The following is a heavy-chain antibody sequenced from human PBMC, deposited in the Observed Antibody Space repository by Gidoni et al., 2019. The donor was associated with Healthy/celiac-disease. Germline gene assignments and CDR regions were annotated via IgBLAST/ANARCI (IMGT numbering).Heavy chain of an antibody. CDR1: GYSISSGYY. V-gene: IGHV4-38-2*02. Sequence: QVQLQESGPGLVKPSETLSLPCTVSGYSISSGYYWGWIRPHPGQGLEWIGSYYHSGSTSYNPSLKSRVTISVDTSKNQFSLKLRSVTAADTAVYYCARGGGSEVTYYDILTGTKRGFDPWGQGTLVTVSS. CDR3: ARGGGSEVTYYDILTGTKRGFDP. CDR2: YYHSGST. D-gene: IGHD3-9*01. J-gene: IGHJ5*02.